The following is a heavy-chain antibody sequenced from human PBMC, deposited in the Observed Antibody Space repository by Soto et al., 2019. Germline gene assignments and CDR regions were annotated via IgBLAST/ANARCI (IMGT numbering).Heavy chain of an antibody. CDR1: GGTFSSYA. CDR2: IIPIFGTA. CDR3: ARITVLSGSYYGQTPDYYYGMDV. Sequence: SVKVSCKASGGTFSSYAISWVRQAPGQGLEWMGGIIPIFGTANYAQKFQGRVTITADESTSTAYMELSSLRSEDTAVYYCARITVLSGSYYGQTPDYYYGMDVWGQGTTVTVSS. V-gene: IGHV1-69*13. D-gene: IGHD1-26*01. J-gene: IGHJ6*02.